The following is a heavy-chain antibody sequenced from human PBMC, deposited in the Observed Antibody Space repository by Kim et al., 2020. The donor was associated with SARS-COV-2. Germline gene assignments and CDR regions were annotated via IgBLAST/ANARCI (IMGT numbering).Heavy chain of an antibody. CDR3: ATYPDFADMDV. D-gene: IGHD2-21*01. V-gene: IGHV1-8*01. Sequence: GYATKFPGRVTMTRNTSISTADMELSSLRSEDTAVYYCATYPDFADMDVWGQGTTVTVSS. J-gene: IGHJ6*02.